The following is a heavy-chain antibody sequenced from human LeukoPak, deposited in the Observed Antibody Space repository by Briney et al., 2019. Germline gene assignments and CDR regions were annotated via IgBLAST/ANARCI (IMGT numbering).Heavy chain of an antibody. Sequence: GGSLRLSCAASGFTFSSYAMSWVRQAPGKGRVWVSAICGSGGSTYYADSVKGRFTISRDNSKNTLYLQMNSLRAEDTAVYYCARSPVLRFLGSYFDYWGQGTLVTVSS. CDR2: ICGSGGST. CDR1: GFTFSSYA. CDR3: ARSPVLRFLGSYFDY. D-gene: IGHD3-3*01. V-gene: IGHV3-23*01. J-gene: IGHJ4*02.